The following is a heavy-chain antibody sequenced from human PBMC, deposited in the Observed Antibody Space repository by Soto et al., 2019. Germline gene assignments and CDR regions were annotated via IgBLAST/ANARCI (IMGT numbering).Heavy chain of an antibody. D-gene: IGHD1-26*01. Sequence: GGSLRLSCAASGFTVSNSYMSWVRQAPGKGLEWVSLIYSDGSPFYADSVKGRFTISRDNSKSTLYLQMNSLRAEDTAVYYCGKGRSYYYYYGVDVWGQGTTVTVSS. J-gene: IGHJ6*02. CDR2: IYSDGSP. CDR1: GFTVSNSY. CDR3: GKGRSYYYYYGVDV. V-gene: IGHV3-53*01.